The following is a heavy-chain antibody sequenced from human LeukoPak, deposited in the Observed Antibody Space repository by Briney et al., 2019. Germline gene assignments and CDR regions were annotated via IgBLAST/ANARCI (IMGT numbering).Heavy chain of an antibody. D-gene: IGHD3-16*02. J-gene: IGHJ4*02. CDR3: ALLSEIDY. CDR2: INSDGSST. V-gene: IGHV3-74*01. CDR1: GLTLSSYW. Sequence: GGSLRLSCAASGLTLSSYWMHWVRQAPGKGLVWVSRINSDGSSTSYAGSVKGRFTISRDNAKNTLHLQMNSLRAEDTAVYYCALLSEIDYWGQGTLVTVSS.